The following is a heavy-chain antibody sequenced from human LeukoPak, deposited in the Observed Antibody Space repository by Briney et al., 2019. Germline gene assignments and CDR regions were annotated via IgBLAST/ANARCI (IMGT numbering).Heavy chain of an antibody. D-gene: IGHD3/OR15-3a*01. CDR1: GYDFASYW. CDR3: ARLQYTKDWPPGTFDL. V-gene: IGHV5-51*01. CDR2: IYPGDSDT. J-gene: IGHJ3*01. Sequence: GESLKISCKGSGYDFASYWIGWVRQMPGKGLEWMGIIYPGDSDTTYSPSFQGQVTISADKSISTAYLQWSSLKTSDTAMYYCARLQYTKDWPPGTFDLWGQGTMVTVSS.